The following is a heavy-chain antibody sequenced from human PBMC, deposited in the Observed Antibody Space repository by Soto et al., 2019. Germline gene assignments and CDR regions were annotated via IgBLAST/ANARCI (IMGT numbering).Heavy chain of an antibody. J-gene: IGHJ6*02. CDR3: ARTRTTMVRGVMGYYGMDV. CDR1: GGSISSGGYY. V-gene: IGHV4-31*03. CDR2: IYYSGST. D-gene: IGHD3-10*01. Sequence: PSETLSLTCTVSGGSISSGGYYWSWIRQHPGKGLEWIGYIYYSGSTYYNPSLKSRVTISVDTSKNQFSLKLSSVTAADTAVYYCARTRTTMVRGVMGYYGMDVWGQGTTVTVSS.